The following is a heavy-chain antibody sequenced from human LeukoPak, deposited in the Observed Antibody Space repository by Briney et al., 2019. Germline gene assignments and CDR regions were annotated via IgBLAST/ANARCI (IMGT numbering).Heavy chain of an antibody. V-gene: IGHV4-39*07. CDR2: IYYSGST. D-gene: IGHD5-12*01. Sequence: SETLSLTCTVSGGSISSYYWGWIRQPPGKGLEWIGSIYYSGSTYYNPSLKSRVTISVDTSKNQFSLELSSVTAADTAVYYCASGRDQEWLRFLGAFDIWGQGTMVTVSS. J-gene: IGHJ3*02. CDR1: GGSISSYY. CDR3: ASGRDQEWLRFLGAFDI.